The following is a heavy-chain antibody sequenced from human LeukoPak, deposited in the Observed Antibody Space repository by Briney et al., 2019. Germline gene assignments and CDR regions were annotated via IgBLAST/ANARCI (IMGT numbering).Heavy chain of an antibody. D-gene: IGHD2-15*01. CDR1: GFTFRSYG. Sequence: GGSLRLSCAASGFTFRSYGMHWVRQAPGKGLGWVAVISYDGSNEYYADSVKGRFTISRDNSKNTLYLQMNSLRAEDTAVYYCAKAPRTYCSGGSCYSRGREIDYWGQGTLVTVSS. J-gene: IGHJ4*02. CDR3: AKAPRTYCSGGSCYSRGREIDY. CDR2: ISYDGSNE. V-gene: IGHV3-30*18.